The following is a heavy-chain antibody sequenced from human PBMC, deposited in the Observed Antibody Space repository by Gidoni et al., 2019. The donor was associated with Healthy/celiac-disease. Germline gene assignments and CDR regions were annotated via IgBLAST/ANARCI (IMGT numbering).Heavy chain of an antibody. CDR3: AKGKDDFWSGYLGVYFDY. CDR2: ISGSGGST. D-gene: IGHD3-3*01. V-gene: IGHV3-23*01. Sequence: EVQLLESGGGLVQPGGSLRLSCAASGFTFSSYAMSWVRQAPGKGLEWVSAISGSGGSTYYADSVKGRFTISRDNSKNTLYLQMNSLRAEDTAVYYCAKGKDDFWSGYLGVYFDYWGQGTLVTVSS. J-gene: IGHJ4*02. CDR1: GFTFSSYA.